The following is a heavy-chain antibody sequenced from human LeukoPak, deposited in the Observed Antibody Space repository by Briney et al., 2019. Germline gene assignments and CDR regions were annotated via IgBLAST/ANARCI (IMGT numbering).Heavy chain of an antibody. V-gene: IGHV7-4-1*02. CDR3: ARAFYDSSGYYSAEYFQH. CDR1: GYTFISYA. Sequence: GASVKVSCKASGYTFISYAMNWVRQAPGQGLEWMGWINTNNGNPTYAQGFTGRFVFSLDTSVSTAYLQISSLQAEDTAVYYCARAFYDSSGYYSAEYFQHWGQGTLVTVSS. CDR2: INTNNGNP. J-gene: IGHJ1*01. D-gene: IGHD3-22*01.